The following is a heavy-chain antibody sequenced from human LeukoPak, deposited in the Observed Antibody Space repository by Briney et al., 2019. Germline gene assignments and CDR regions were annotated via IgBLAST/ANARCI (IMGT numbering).Heavy chain of an antibody. V-gene: IGHV1-2*02. Sequence: ASVKVSCKASGYTFTGCYMHWVRQAPGQGREWMGWINPNSGGTNYAQKFQGRVTMTRDTSISTAYMELSRLRSDDTAVYYCARDLCSGGSCRFDYWGQGTLVTVSS. CDR1: GYTFTGCY. CDR2: INPNSGGT. J-gene: IGHJ4*02. CDR3: ARDLCSGGSCRFDY. D-gene: IGHD2-15*01.